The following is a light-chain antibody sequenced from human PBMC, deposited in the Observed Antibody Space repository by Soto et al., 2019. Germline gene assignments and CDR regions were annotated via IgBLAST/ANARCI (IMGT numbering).Light chain of an antibody. CDR2: GAS. J-gene: IGKJ1*01. CDR1: QSVSSN. CDR3: QHHRT. Sequence: EIVMTQSPATLSVSPGGRATLSCRASQSVSSNLAWYQQKPGQAPRLLIYGASTRATGIPARFSGSGSGTEFTLTISSLQSEDFAVYYCQHHRTFGQGTKVEIK. V-gene: IGKV3-15*01.